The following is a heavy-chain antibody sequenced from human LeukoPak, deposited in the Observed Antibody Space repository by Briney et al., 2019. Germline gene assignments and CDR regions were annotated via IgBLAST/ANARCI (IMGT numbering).Heavy chain of an antibody. V-gene: IGHV3-48*02. Sequence: GGSQRLSCAASGFTFSVYSMDWVRQAPGIGLEWVSYITSNSVTIEYADSVKGRFTISRDNAKNSLSLQMNSLRDEDTAVYYCARSVGGHFDYWGQGMLVTVSS. J-gene: IGHJ4*02. CDR2: ITSNSVTI. CDR3: ARSVGGHFDY. D-gene: IGHD3-16*01. CDR1: GFTFSVYS.